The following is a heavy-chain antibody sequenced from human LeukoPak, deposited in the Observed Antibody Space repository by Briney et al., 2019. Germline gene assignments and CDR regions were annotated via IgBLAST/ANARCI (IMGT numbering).Heavy chain of an antibody. J-gene: IGHJ4*02. CDR1: GYTFTNYD. V-gene: IGHV1-8*03. CDR2: MNPDSGNT. D-gene: IGHD3-22*01. CDR3: ARVPTYYYDSSGYGSLDY. Sequence: EASVKVSCKTYGYTFTNYDINWVRQAPGQGLEWMLWMNPDSGNTGYAQKFQGRVTITRNTSISTAYMELSSLRSEDTAVYYCARVPTYYYDSSGYGSLDYWGQGTLVTVSS.